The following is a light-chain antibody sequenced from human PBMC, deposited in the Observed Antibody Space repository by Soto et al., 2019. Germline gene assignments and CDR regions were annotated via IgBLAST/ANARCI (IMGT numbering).Light chain of an antibody. CDR1: SSDIGGYNY. CDR3: SSFTSSNTGV. CDR2: EVS. Sequence: QSALTQPASVSGSPGQSITISCTGTSSDIGGYNYVSWYQQHPGKAPKLMIYEVSNRPSGVYNRFSGSKSGNTASLTISGLQAEDEAYYYCSSFTSSNTGVFGGGTKLTVL. J-gene: IGLJ3*02. V-gene: IGLV2-14*01.